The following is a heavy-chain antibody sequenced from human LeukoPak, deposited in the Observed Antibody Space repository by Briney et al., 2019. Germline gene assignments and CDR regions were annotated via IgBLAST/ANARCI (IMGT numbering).Heavy chain of an antibody. Sequence: GASVKVSCKASGYTFTSYAMNWVRQAPGQGLEWMGWINTNTGNPTYAQGFTGRFVFSLDTSVSTAYLQISSLKAEDTAVYYCARVPQLRLGELSLLYYYMDVWGKGTTVTVSS. J-gene: IGHJ6*03. D-gene: IGHD3-16*02. CDR1: GYTFTSYA. CDR3: ARVPQLRLGELSLLYYYMDV. V-gene: IGHV7-4-1*02. CDR2: INTNTGNP.